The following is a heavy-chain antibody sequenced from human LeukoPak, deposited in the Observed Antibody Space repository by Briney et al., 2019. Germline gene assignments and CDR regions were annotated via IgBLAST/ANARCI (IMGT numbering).Heavy chain of an antibody. V-gene: IGHV3-53*01. J-gene: IGHJ6*02. CDR1: GFTVSSNY. Sequence: PGGSLRLSCAAFGFTVSSNYMSWVRQAPGKGLEWVSVIYSGGSIYYADSVKGRFTISRDISKNTLYFQMNSLRAEDTAVYYCARGLSVDDFWSGLPPGAYYYYGMDVWGQGTTVTVSS. D-gene: IGHD3-3*01. CDR3: ARGLSVDDFWSGLPPGAYYYYGMDV. CDR2: IYSGGSI.